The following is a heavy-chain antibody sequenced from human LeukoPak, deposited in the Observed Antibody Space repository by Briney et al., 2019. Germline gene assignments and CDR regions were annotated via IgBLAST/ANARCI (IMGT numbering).Heavy chain of an antibody. Sequence: SETLSLTCAVSGGSISSSNWWSWVRQPPGKGLDWIGEIYHSGSTNYNPSLKRRVAISVDKSKNQFSLKLSSVTAADTAVYYCAAGLNDYGDYDLDYWGQGTLVTVSS. V-gene: IGHV4-4*02. J-gene: IGHJ4*02. CDR1: GGSISSSNW. D-gene: IGHD4-17*01. CDR2: IYHSGST. CDR3: AAGLNDYGDYDLDY.